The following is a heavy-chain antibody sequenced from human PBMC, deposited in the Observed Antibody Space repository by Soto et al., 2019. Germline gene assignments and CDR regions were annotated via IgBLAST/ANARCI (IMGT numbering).Heavy chain of an antibody. CDR1: GFSFSSDS. CDR2: ISSSGSFM. CDR3: ARDPPTGTTLDWVDS. V-gene: IGHV3-21*01. Sequence: KSGGSLRLSCAASGFSFSSDSMAWVRQAPGKGLEWVSSISSSGSFMNYADSVKGRFTISRDNARNSLYLQMSGLKDEDTAVYYCARDPPTGTTLDWVDSWGQGTLVTVSS. D-gene: IGHD1-7*01. J-gene: IGHJ5*01.